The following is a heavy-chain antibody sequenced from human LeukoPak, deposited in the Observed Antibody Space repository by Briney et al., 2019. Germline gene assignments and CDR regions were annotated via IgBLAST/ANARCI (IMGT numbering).Heavy chain of an antibody. J-gene: IGHJ5*02. Sequence: PGGSLRLSCVASVFTFNNYPMHWVRQAPGKGLEWVAVVSHDGSTAYYADSVKGRFTISRDNSKNTLSLQMNSLRPEDTAVYYCARSYYDSYGYPESRLDPWGQGTLVTVSS. CDR2: VSHDGSTA. CDR1: VFTFNNYP. CDR3: ARSYYDSYGYPESRLDP. V-gene: IGHV3-30*04. D-gene: IGHD3-22*01.